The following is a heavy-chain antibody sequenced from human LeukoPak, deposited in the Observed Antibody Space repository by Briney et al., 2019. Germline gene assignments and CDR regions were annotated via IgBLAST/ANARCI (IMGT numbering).Heavy chain of an antibody. D-gene: IGHD3-22*01. CDR1: GFTFSSYS. Sequence: GGSLRLSCAASGFTFSSYSMQWVRQAPGKGLEWVAVISYDGSNKYYAESAKGRFTISRDNAKNALYLQMNSLKAEDTAVYYCARDLYRIVVVPHYFDYWGQGTLVTVSS. J-gene: IGHJ4*02. CDR2: ISYDGSNK. CDR3: ARDLYRIVVVPHYFDY. V-gene: IGHV3-33*05.